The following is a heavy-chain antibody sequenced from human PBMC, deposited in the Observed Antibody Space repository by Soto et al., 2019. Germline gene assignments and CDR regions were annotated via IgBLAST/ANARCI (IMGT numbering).Heavy chain of an antibody. CDR3: ARDLSSPPSNWFGP. V-gene: IGHV1-69*08. CDR2: IIPILGIA. Sequence: QVQLVQSGAEVKKPGSSVKVSCKASGGTFSSYTISWVRQAPGQGLEWMGRIIPILGIANYAQKFQGRVTITADKSTSTAYMELSSLRSEDTAVYYCARDLSSPPSNWFGPWGQGTLVTVSS. J-gene: IGHJ5*02. CDR1: GGTFSSYT.